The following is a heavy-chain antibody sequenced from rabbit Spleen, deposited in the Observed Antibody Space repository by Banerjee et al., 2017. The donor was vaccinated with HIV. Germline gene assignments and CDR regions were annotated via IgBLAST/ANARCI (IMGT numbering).Heavy chain of an antibody. V-gene: IGHV1S45*01. CDR2: IYIGSGRST. Sequence: QEQLVESGGGLVQPEGSLTLTCKASGFDLSSNAMCWVRQAPGKGLEWIACIYIGSGRSTFYASWSKGRSTISKTSSTTVTLQMTSLTVADTAIYFCARRTGSSGGSFDLWGQGTLVTVS. CDR1: GFDLSSNA. CDR3: ARRTGSSGGSFDL. D-gene: IGHD1-1*01. J-gene: IGHJ4*01.